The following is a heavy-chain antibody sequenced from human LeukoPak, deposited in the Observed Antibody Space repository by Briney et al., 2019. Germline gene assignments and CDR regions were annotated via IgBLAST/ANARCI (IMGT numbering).Heavy chain of an antibody. V-gene: IGHV4-38-2*02. J-gene: IGHJ4*02. Sequence: SETLSLTCTVSGYSITSAYYWGWIRQPPGKGLEWIGSFFLKGSTYYNPSLKSRVTISVDTSKNQFSLKLSSVTAADTAVYYCARDSGDYDTSGPLFDYWGQGTLVTVSS. D-gene: IGHD3-22*01. CDR1: GYSITSAYY. CDR3: ARDSGDYDTSGPLFDY. CDR2: FFLKGST.